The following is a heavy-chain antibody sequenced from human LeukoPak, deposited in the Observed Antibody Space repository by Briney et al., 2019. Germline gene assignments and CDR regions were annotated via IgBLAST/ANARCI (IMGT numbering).Heavy chain of an antibody. CDR3: ARSHYVVVPAAIPRVDY. J-gene: IGHJ4*02. Sequence: SETLSLTCTVSGGSISSSSYYWGWIRQPPGKGLEWIGSIYYSGSTYYNPSLKSRVTISVDTSKNQFSLKLSSVTAADTAVYYCARSHYVVVPAAIPRVDYWGQGTLSPSPQ. V-gene: IGHV4-39*01. CDR1: GGSISSSSYY. CDR2: IYYSGST. D-gene: IGHD2-2*02.